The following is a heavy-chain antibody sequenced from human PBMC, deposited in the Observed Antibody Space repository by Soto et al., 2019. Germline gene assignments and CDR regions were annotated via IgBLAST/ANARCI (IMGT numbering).Heavy chain of an antibody. V-gene: IGHV3-21*01. CDR1: GFTFSSYS. CDR2: ISSSSSYI. J-gene: IGHJ4*02. Sequence: GGSLRLSCAASGFTFSSYSMNWVRQAPGKGLEWVSSISSSSSYIYYADSVKGRFTISRDNAKNSLYLQMNSLRAEDTAVYYCARGETYYYDSSGQPPCDYWGQGTLVTVSS. CDR3: ARGETYYYDSSGQPPCDY. D-gene: IGHD3-22*01.